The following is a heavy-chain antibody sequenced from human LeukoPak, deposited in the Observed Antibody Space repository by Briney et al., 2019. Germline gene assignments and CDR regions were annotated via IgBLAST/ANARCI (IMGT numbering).Heavy chain of an antibody. J-gene: IGHJ4*02. V-gene: IGHV4-59*01. CDR2: IYYSGST. CDR1: GGSISSYY. D-gene: IGHD6-19*01. CDR3: AGYSSGYGVDY. Sequence: SETLSLTCTVSGGSISSYYWSWIRQPPGKGLEWIGYIYYSGSTNYNPSLKSRVTISVDTSKNQFSLKLSSVTVADTAVYYCAGYSSGYGVDYWGQGTLVTVSS.